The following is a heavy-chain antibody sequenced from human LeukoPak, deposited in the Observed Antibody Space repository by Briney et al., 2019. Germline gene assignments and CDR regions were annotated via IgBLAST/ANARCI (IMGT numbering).Heavy chain of an antibody. CDR1: GGSISSSSYY. CDR3: ARHALAAKGAFDI. Sequence: SETLSLTCTVSGGSISSSSYYWGWIRQPPGKGLEWIGSIYYSGSTYYNPSLKSRVTISVDTSKNQFSLKLSSVTAADTAVYHCARHALAAKGAFDIWGQGTMVTVSS. J-gene: IGHJ3*02. V-gene: IGHV4-39*01. CDR2: IYYSGST. D-gene: IGHD6-6*01.